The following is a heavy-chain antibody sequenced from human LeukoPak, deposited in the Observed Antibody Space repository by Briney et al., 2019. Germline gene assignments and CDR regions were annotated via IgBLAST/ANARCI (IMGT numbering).Heavy chain of an antibody. J-gene: IGHJ4*02. Sequence: ASVKVSCKASEYTFTGYYMHWVRQAPGQGLEWMGWINPNSGGTNYAQKFQGRVTMTRDTSISTAYMELSRLRSDDAAVYYCESSGTYDSSGYHDYWGQGTLVTVSS. D-gene: IGHD3-22*01. CDR1: EYTFTGYY. CDR3: ESSGTYDSSGYHDY. CDR2: INPNSGGT. V-gene: IGHV1-2*02.